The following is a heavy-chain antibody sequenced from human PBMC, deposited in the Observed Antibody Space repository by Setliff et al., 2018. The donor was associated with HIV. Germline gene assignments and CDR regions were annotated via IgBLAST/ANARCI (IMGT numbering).Heavy chain of an antibody. D-gene: IGHD3-22*01. J-gene: IGHJ4*02. V-gene: IGHV1-69*10. Sequence: GASVKVSCKASGGTFSSYAISWVRQAPGQGLEWMGGIIPILGIANYAQKFQGRVTITADESTSTAYMELSSLRSEDTAVCYCADSSGYYSGFSYWGQGTLVTVSS. CDR1: GGTFSSYA. CDR2: IIPILGIA. CDR3: ADSSGYYSGFSY.